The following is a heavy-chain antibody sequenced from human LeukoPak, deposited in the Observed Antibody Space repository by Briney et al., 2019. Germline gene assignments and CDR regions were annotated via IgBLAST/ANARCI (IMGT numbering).Heavy chain of an antibody. V-gene: IGHV1-69*05. Sequence: SVKVSCKASGGTFSSYAISCVRQAPGQGLEWMGGIIPIFGTANYAQKFQGRVTITTDESTSTAYMELSSLRSEDTAVYYCARAPKFRGVIIQAEFDPWGQGTLVTVSS. CDR2: IIPIFGTA. J-gene: IGHJ5*02. CDR3: ARAPKFRGVIIQAEFDP. CDR1: GGTFSSYA. D-gene: IGHD3-10*01.